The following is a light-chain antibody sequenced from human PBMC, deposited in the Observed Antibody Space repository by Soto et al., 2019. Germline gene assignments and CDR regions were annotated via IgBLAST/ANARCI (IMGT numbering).Light chain of an antibody. V-gene: IGKV3-20*01. CDR1: ESVRSDY. CDR2: SVS. J-gene: IGKJ4*01. Sequence: EIVLTQSPGTLALSPGERAELSCRASESVRSDYLAWYQQKPGQAPRLLIYSVSRRAAGIPERFSGSGSGTDFTLTISRVDSEDFAVYYCQQYGSSPPLSFGGGTTVE. CDR3: QQYGSSPPLS.